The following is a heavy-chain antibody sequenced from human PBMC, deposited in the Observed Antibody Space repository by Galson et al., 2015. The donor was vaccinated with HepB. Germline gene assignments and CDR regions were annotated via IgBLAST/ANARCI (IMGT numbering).Heavy chain of an antibody. CDR1: GYTFSGYY. V-gene: IGHV1-2*02. D-gene: IGHD3-10*01. J-gene: IGHJ5*02. Sequence: SVKVSCKASGYTFSGYYMHWVRQAPGQGLEWMGWINPDSGGTNYAQKFQGRVTMTRDTSISTAYMELSSLRSDDTAVYYCVRDDYYGSGSYFNWFDPWGQGTLVTVSS. CDR2: INPDSGGT. CDR3: VRDDYYGSGSYFNWFDP.